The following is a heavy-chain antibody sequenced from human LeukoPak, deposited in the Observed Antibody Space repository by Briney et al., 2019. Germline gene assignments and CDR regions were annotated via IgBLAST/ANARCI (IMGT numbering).Heavy chain of an antibody. V-gene: IGHV3-30*18. CDR2: ISYDGSNK. Sequence: GGSLRLSCAASGFTFSSYGMHWVRQAPGKGLEWVAVISYDGSNKYYADSVKGRFTISRDNSKNTLYLQMNSLRAEDTAVYYCAKGGYYDSSGYPDAFDVWGQGTMVTVSS. J-gene: IGHJ3*01. CDR1: GFTFSSYG. D-gene: IGHD3-22*01. CDR3: AKGGYYDSSGYPDAFDV.